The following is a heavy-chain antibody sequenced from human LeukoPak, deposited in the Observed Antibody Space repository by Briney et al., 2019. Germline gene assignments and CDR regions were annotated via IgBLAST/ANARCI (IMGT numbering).Heavy chain of an antibody. J-gene: IGHJ4*02. V-gene: IGHV4-39*01. CDR3: ARHSYYYDTSGYHYSFDY. D-gene: IGHD3-22*01. CDR1: GGSISSSDYY. CDR2: FYYGGST. Sequence: SETLSLNCTVSGGSISSSDYYWGWIRQPPGKGLEWIGNFYYGGSTYYNPSLKSRVTISVDTSKNQFSLKLSSVTAADTAVYYCARHSYYYDTSGYHYSFDYWGQGTLVTVSS.